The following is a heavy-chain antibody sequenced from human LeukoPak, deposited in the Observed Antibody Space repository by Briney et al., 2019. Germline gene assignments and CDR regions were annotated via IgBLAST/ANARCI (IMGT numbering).Heavy chain of an antibody. CDR1: GFTFSSYA. CDR2: ISSSGSTI. D-gene: IGHD3-22*01. Sequence: GGSLRLSCAASGFTFSSYAMSWVRQAPGKGLEWVSAISSSGSTIYYADSVKGRFTISRDNAKNSLYLQMNSLRAEDTAVYYCARGPLSYYYDSSGYCNYWGQGTLVTVSS. CDR3: ARGPLSYYYDSSGYCNY. J-gene: IGHJ4*02. V-gene: IGHV3-21*04.